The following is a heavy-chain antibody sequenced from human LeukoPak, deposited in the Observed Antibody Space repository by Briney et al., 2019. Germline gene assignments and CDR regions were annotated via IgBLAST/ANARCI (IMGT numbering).Heavy chain of an antibody. Sequence: GGSLRLSCEASGFTFRNYGMHWVRQAPGKGLDWVGVIWFDGSNRYYADSVKGRLTISRDNSKNTLYLQMNSLRAEDTAVYYCAKERGYFFDYWGQGTLVTVSS. CDR3: AKERGYFFDY. J-gene: IGHJ4*02. V-gene: IGHV3-33*06. CDR1: GFTFRNYG. CDR2: IWFDGSNR.